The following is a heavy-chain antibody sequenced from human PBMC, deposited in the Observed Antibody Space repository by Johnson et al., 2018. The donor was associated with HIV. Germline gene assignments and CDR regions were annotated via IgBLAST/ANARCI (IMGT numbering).Heavy chain of an antibody. CDR2: VSYDGRNQ. CDR3: AKDGGSYGGAFDI. CDR1: GFTFSSYA. Sequence: QVQLVESGGGLVKPGGSLRLSCAASGFTFSSYAMHWVRQAPGTGLEWVALVSYDGRNQYHADSVKGRFTISRDNSKNTVYLQMNSLRPEDTAVYYCAKDGGSYGGAFDIWGQGTMVTVSS. V-gene: IGHV3-30-3*01. J-gene: IGHJ3*02. D-gene: IGHD1-26*01.